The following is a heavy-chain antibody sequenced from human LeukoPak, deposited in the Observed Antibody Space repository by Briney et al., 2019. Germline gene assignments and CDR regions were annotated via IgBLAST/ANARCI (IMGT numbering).Heavy chain of an antibody. CDR2: ITGSGSNT. D-gene: IGHD3-10*01. Sequence: GGSLTLSCEASGFTFATYAMKWVRQAPGKGLEWVSGITGSGSNTFYADSVRGRFTMSRDNSKNTLYLQMNSLRAEDTAVYYCAKDSRISLYGSGSFGFGMDVWGQGTTVTVSS. V-gene: IGHV3-23*01. CDR3: AKDSRISLYGSGSFGFGMDV. J-gene: IGHJ6*02. CDR1: GFTFATYA.